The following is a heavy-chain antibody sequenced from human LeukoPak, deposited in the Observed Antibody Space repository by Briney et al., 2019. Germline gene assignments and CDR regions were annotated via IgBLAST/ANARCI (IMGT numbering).Heavy chain of an antibody. Sequence: SETLSLTCTVSGGSISSSSYYWGWIRQPPGKGLEWIGSIYYSGSTYYNPSLKSRVTISVDTSKNQFSLKLSSVTAADTAVYYCARNVVDSGSYPLDYWGQGTLVTVSS. CDR1: GGSISSSSYY. J-gene: IGHJ4*02. V-gene: IGHV4-39*01. D-gene: IGHD3-10*01. CDR2: IYYSGST. CDR3: ARNVVDSGSYPLDY.